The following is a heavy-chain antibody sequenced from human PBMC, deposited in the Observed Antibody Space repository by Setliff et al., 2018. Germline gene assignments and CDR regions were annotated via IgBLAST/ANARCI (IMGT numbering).Heavy chain of an antibody. CDR3: ARGRAGHSGH. CDR2: IYYSGST. J-gene: IGHJ4*02. V-gene: IGHV4-39*01. Sequence: NPSETLSLTCTVSGGSISSSSYYWGWIRQPPGKGLEWIGSIYYSGSTYYNPSLKSRVTISVDTSKNQFSLKLSSVTAADTAVYYCARGRAGHSGHWGQGTLVTVSS. D-gene: IGHD6-19*01. CDR1: GGSISSSSYY.